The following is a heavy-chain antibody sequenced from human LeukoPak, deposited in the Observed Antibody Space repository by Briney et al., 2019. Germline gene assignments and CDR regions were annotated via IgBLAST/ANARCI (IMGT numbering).Heavy chain of an antibody. CDR2: INPNSGGT. V-gene: IGHV1-2*02. CDR1: GYTFTGYY. Sequence: ASVKVSCKASGYTFTGYYMHWVRQAPGQGLEWMGWINPNSGGTNYAQKFQGRVTMTRDTSISTAYMELSRLRSDDTAVYYCARDPSSTQYSGYDTAPGWGQGTLVTVSS. J-gene: IGHJ4*02. CDR3: ARDPSSTQYSGYDTAPG. D-gene: IGHD5-12*01.